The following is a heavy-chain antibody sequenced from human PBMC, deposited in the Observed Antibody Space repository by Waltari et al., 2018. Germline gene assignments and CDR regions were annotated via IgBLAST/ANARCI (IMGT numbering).Heavy chain of an antibody. CDR1: GFTFSSYS. CDR3: ATKVVVTSDAFDI. V-gene: IGHV3-21*04. J-gene: IGHJ3*02. D-gene: IGHD3-22*01. CDR2: ISSSSSYI. Sequence: EVQLVESGGGLVKPGGSLRLSCAASGFTFSSYSMNWVRQAPGKGLEWVSSISSSSSYIYYADSVKGRFTISRDNAKNSLYLQMNSLRAEDTAVYYCATKVVVTSDAFDIWGQGTMVTVSS.